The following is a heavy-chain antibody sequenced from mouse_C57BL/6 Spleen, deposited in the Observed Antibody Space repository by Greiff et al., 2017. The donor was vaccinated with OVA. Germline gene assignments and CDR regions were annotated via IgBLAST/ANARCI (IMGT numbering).Heavy chain of an antibody. Sequence: QVQLQQSGPELVKPGASVKLSCKASGYTFTSYDINWVKQRPGQGLEWIGWIYPRAGSTKYNEKFKGKATLTVDTSSSTAYMELHSLTSEDSAVYFCARRGSSGYYYAMDYWGQGTSVTVSS. CDR3: ARRGSSGYYYAMDY. D-gene: IGHD3-2*02. CDR1: GYTFTSYD. V-gene: IGHV1-85*01. J-gene: IGHJ4*01. CDR2: IYPRAGST.